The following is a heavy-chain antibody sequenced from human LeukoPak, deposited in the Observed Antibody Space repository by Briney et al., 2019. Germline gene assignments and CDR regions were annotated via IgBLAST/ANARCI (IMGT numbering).Heavy chain of an antibody. CDR2: INPNSGGT. J-gene: IGHJ5*02. CDR1: GYTFTGYY. CDR3: ARDAWSAVAAKGGGYNWFDP. D-gene: IGHD2-15*01. Sequence: GASVTVSCKASGYTFTGYYMHWVRQAPGQGLEWMGWINPNSGGTNYAQKFQGRVTMTRDTSISTAYMELSRLRSDDTAVYYCARDAWSAVAAKGGGYNWFDPWGQGTLVTVSS. V-gene: IGHV1-2*02.